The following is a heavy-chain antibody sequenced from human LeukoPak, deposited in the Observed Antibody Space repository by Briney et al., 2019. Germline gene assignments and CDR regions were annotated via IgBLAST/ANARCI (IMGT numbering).Heavy chain of an antibody. CDR1: GFTFDDYA. V-gene: IGHV3-9*01. J-gene: IGHJ4*02. CDR3: ARPLYILTGYNPPYELGY. CDR2: ISWNSGSI. Sequence: PGGSLRLSCAASGFTFDDYAMHWVRQAPGKGLGWVSGISWNSGSIGYADSVKGRFTISRDNAKNSLYLQMNSLRAEDTAVYYCARPLYILTGYNPPYELGYWGQGTLVTVSS. D-gene: IGHD3-9*01.